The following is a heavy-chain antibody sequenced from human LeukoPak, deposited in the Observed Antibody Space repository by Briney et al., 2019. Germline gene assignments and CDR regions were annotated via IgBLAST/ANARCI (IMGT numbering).Heavy chain of an antibody. CDR2: IYSGGST. Sequence: GGSLRLSCAASGFTVSSNYMSWVRQAPGKGLEWVSVIYSGGSTYYADSVKGRFTISRDNSKNTLYLQMNSLRAEDTAVYYCARSPGIAVPGSDGEDYWSQGTLVTVSS. J-gene: IGHJ4*02. CDR3: ARSPGIAVPGSDGEDY. V-gene: IGHV3-53*01. CDR1: GFTVSSNY. D-gene: IGHD6-19*01.